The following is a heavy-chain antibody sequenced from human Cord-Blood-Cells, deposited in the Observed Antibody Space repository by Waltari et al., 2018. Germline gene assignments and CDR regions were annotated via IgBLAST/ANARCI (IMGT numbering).Heavy chain of an antibody. CDR3: ARAELGIRNWYFDL. J-gene: IGHJ2*01. V-gene: IGHV3-21*01. D-gene: IGHD7-27*01. Sequence: EVQLVESGGGLVKPGGSLRLSCAASGITFSSSSMNWVRQAPGKGLEWVSSSSSSSSYIYYADSVKGRLTISRDNAKNSLYLQMNSLRAEDTAVYYCARAELGIRNWYFDLWGRGTLVTVSS. CDR2: SSSSSSYI. CDR1: GITFSSSS.